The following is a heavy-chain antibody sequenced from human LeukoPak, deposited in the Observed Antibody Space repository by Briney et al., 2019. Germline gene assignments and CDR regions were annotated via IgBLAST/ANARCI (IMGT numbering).Heavy chain of an antibody. Sequence: KASETLSLTCTVSGDSVSGVHWSWIRQPPGKGLEWIGYDYYSGDTNYNPSLKSRVTMSLDTSKNQVSLRLSSVTAADTAVYYCARHPFATPFDYWGRGTLLTVSS. J-gene: IGHJ4*02. CDR1: GDSVSGVH. D-gene: IGHD2-15*01. CDR2: DYYSGDT. V-gene: IGHV4-59*08. CDR3: ARHPFATPFDY.